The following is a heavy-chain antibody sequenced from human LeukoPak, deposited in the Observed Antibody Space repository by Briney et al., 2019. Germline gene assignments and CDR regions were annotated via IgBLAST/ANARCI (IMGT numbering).Heavy chain of an antibody. J-gene: IGHJ4*02. V-gene: IGHV3-21*01. Sequence: GSLRLSCTASGFNFGDNTMHWVRQAPGKGLEWVSSISSRSTYINYGDSLKGRCTISRDNAGNSLHLHIDSLRDEDTAVYYCATTIFGVVTQSYWGQGTLLSVSS. CDR3: ATTIFGVVTQSY. CDR2: ISSRSTYI. D-gene: IGHD3-3*01. CDR1: GFNFGDNT.